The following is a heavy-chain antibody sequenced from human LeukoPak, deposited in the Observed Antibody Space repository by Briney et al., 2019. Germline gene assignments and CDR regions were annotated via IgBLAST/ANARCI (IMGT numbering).Heavy chain of an antibody. CDR2: INHSGST. J-gene: IGHJ4*02. CDR3: ARDGYNYNFDY. CDR1: GGSFSGYY. V-gene: IGHV4-34*01. D-gene: IGHD5-24*01. Sequence: SETLSLTCAVYGGSFSGYYWSWIRQPPGKGLEWIGEINHSGSTNYNPSLKSRVTISVDTSKNQFSLKLSSVTAADTAVYYCARDGYNYNFDYWGQGTLVTVSS.